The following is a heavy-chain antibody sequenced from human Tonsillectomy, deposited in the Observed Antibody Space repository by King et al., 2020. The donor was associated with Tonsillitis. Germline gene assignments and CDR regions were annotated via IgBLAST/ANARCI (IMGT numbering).Heavy chain of an antibody. CDR1: GGTFSSYA. CDR3: AVGRGGATRGAFTRFDY. V-gene: IGHV1-69*01. CDR2: IIPIFGTA. J-gene: IGHJ4*02. D-gene: IGHD1-26*01. Sequence: QLVQSGAEVKKPGSSVKVSCKASGGTFSSYAISWVRQAPGQGLEWMGGIIPIFGTANYAQKFQGRVTITADESTSTAYMELSSLRSEDTAVYYCAVGRGGATRGAFTRFDYWGQGTLVTVSS.